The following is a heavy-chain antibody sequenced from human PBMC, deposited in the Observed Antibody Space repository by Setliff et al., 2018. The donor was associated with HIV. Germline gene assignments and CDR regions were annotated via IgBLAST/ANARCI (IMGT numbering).Heavy chain of an antibody. CDR1: GESFSGYY. CDR3: ARGRYFSYGTSGYYLDY. J-gene: IGHJ4*02. V-gene: IGHV4-34*01. Sequence: SETLSLTCAVYGESFSGYYWSWIRQSPGKGLEWIGSMYYSGSTYYNPSLKSRVTISVDTSQNQFSLKLSSVTAADTAVYYCARGRYFSYGTSGYYLDYWGQGAPVTVSS. CDR2: MYYSGST. D-gene: IGHD3-22*01.